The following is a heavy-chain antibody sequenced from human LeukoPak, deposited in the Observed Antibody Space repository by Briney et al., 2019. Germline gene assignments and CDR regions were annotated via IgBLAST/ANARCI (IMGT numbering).Heavy chain of an antibody. CDR3: AKVGDYYGSGSYSYYYYMGV. CDR1: GFTFSSYA. J-gene: IGHJ6*03. CDR2: ISGSGGST. Sequence: GGSLRLSCAASGFTFSSYAMSWVRQAPGKGLEWVSAISGSGGSTYYADSVRGRFTISRDNSKNTLYLQMNSLRAEDTAVYYCAKVGDYYGSGSYSYYYYMGVWGKGTTVTVSS. D-gene: IGHD3-10*01. V-gene: IGHV3-23*01.